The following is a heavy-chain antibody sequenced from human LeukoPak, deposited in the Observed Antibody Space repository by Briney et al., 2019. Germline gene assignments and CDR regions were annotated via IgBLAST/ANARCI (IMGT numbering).Heavy chain of an antibody. CDR3: ARDVPIEGATTRGHDY. J-gene: IGHJ4*02. CDR1: GYTFTSYG. V-gene: IGHV1-18*01. Sequence: GASVKVSCKASGYTFTSYGISWVRQAPGQGLEWMGWISAYNGNTNYAQKLQGRVTMTTDTSTSTAYMELRSLRSDDTAVYYCARDVPIEGATTRGHDYWGQGTLVTVSS. D-gene: IGHD1-26*01. CDR2: ISAYNGNT.